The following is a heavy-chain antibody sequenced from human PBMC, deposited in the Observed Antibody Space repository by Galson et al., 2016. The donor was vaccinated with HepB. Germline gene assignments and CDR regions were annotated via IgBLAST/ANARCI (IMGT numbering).Heavy chain of an antibody. CDR3: ANYSGAYYYDSSGHRRNAFDI. V-gene: IGHV3-9*02. CDR2: ISWNSGSI. CDR1: GFTSDHYA. J-gene: IGHJ3*02. Sequence: SLRLSCAASGFTSDHYAMHWVRQAPGKGLEWVSGISWNSGSIGYADSAKGRFTISRDNAKNSLYLQMNSLRAEETALYYCANYSGAYYYDSSGHRRNAFDIWGQGTGVTVSS. D-gene: IGHD3-22*01.